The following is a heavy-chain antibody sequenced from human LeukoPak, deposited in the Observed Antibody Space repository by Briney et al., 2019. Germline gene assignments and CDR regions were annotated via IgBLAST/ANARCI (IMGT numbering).Heavy chain of an antibody. CDR1: GYTFTGYY. D-gene: IGHD1-26*01. V-gene: IGHV1-2*02. J-gene: IGHJ3*02. CDR2: INPNSGGT. Sequence: ASVKVSCKASGYTFTGYYMHWVRQAPGQGLEGMGWINPNSGGTNYAQKFQGRVTMTRDTSISTAYMELSRLRSDDTAVYYCAREAYSAYAFDIWGQGTMVTVSS. CDR3: AREAYSAYAFDI.